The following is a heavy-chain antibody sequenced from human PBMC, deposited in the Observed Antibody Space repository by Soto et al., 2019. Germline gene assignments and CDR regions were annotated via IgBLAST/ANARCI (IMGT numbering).Heavy chain of an antibody. V-gene: IGHV4-30-4*01. D-gene: IGHD5-12*01. CDR3: AREGSGYGGGYGMDV. CDR2: IYYSGST. Sequence: QVQLQESGPGLVKPSQTLSLTCTVSGGSISSGDYYWSWIHQPPGKGLEWIGYIYYSGSTYYNPSLKSRVTISVDTSKNQFSLKLSSVTAADTAVYYCAREGSGYGGGYGMDVWGQGTTVTVSS. CDR1: GGSISSGDYY. J-gene: IGHJ6*02.